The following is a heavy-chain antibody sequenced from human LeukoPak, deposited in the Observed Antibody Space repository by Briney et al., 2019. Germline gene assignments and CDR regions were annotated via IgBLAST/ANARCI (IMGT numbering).Heavy chain of an antibody. D-gene: IGHD3-3*01. CDR1: GYTFTSYG. CDR3: AREMGQNYDFWSGYYANDY. Sequence: ASVKVSCKASGYTFTSYGISWARQAPGQGLEWMGWISAYNGNTNYAQKLQGRVTMTTDTSTSTAYMELRSLRSDDTAVYYCAREMGQNYDFWSGYYANDYWGQGTLVTVSS. J-gene: IGHJ4*02. CDR2: ISAYNGNT. V-gene: IGHV1-18*01.